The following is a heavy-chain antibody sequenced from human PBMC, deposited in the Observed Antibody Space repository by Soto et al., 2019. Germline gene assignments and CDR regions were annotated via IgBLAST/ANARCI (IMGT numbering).Heavy chain of an antibody. CDR1: GGSVSSGSYY. J-gene: IGHJ5*02. CDR3: ARVEYSYGFGWFDP. V-gene: IGHV4-61*01. Sequence: QVQLQESGPGLVKPSETLSLTCTVSGGSVSSGSYYWSWIRQPPGKGLEWIGYIYYSGSTNYNPSLKSRVTISVDPAKNPFSLKLSSVTAADTAVYYCARVEYSYGFGWFDPWGQGTLVTVSS. CDR2: IYYSGST. D-gene: IGHD5-18*01.